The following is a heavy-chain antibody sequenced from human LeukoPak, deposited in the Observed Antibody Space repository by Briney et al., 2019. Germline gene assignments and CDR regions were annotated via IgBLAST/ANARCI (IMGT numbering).Heavy chain of an antibody. V-gene: IGHV1-2*06. CDR3: ARDRGTTYASDI. Sequence: GASVKVSCKASGYTFTSYDINWVRQAPGQGLEWMGRINSNSGDTNYAQKFQGRVTMTRDTSISTAYMELRRLRSDDTAVYYCARDRGTTYASDIWGQGTMVTVSS. J-gene: IGHJ3*02. CDR2: INSNSGDT. CDR1: GYTFTSYD. D-gene: IGHD4-11*01.